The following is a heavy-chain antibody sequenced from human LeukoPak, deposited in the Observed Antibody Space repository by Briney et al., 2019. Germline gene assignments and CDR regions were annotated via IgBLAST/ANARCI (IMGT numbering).Heavy chain of an antibody. CDR1: GYTFTGYY. CDR2: INPNRGGT. D-gene: IGHD3-10*01. V-gene: IGHV1-2*02. J-gene: IGHJ4*02. Sequence: GASVKVSCKASGYTFTGYYMHWVRQAPGQGLEWMGWINPNRGGTNFAQKLQGRVTKTRDTSITTAYMELSRLRSDDTAVYYCARDRREVSYYGSGTFKFGENYFDYWGQGTLLTVSS. CDR3: ARDRREVSYYGSGTFKFGENYFDY.